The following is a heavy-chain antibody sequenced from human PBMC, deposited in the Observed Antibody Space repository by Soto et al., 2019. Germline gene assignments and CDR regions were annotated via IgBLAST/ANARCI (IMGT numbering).Heavy chain of an antibody. V-gene: IGHV4-59*01. CDR3: ARDVAFCLVKWFGH. Sequence: SETLALTSTVSGSSISSYYWSWIRQPPGKGLEWIGYVYSSGSTYYNPSLKGRVTISVDTSKNQFSLKLSFVTAADTAIYYCARDVAFCLVKWFGHWGQRILVPVSP. CDR1: GSSISSYY. J-gene: IGHJ5*02. D-gene: IGHD3-9*01. CDR2: VYSSGST.